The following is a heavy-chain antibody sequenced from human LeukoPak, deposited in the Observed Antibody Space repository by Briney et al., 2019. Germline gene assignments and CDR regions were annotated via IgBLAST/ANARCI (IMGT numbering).Heavy chain of an antibody. CDR3: ARDSYMFGSDY. CDR1: GFTFTSYD. CDR2: ISNGGGTI. Sequence: PGGSLRLSCVTSGFTFTSYDFNWVRQAPGKGLEWVSYISNGGGTIYYADSVKGRFTISRDNAKNSVFLQMNTPRAEDTAVYYCARDSYMFGSDYWGQGTLVTVSS. D-gene: IGHD3-10*02. V-gene: IGHV3-48*03. J-gene: IGHJ4*02.